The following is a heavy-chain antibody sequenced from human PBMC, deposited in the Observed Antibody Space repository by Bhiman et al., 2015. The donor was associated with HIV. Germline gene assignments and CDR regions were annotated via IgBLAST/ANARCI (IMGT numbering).Heavy chain of an antibody. J-gene: IGHJ4*02. D-gene: IGHD6-13*01. CDR2: IRYDGSNK. V-gene: IGHV3-30*02. CDR1: GFTFSSYG. Sequence: QVQLVESGGGVVQPGGSLRLSCAASGFTFSSYGMHWVRQAPGKGLEWVAFIRYDGSNKYYADSVKGRSTISRDNAKNSLYLQVNSLRAEDTAVYYCAREFTGYSSSNFDYWGQGTLVTVSS. CDR3: AREFTGYSSSNFDY.